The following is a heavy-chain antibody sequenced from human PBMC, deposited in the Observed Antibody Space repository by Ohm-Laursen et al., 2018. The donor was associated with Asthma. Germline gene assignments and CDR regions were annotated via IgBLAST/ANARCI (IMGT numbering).Heavy chain of an antibody. V-gene: IGHV1-69*01. CDR1: RGTFSSYA. J-gene: IGHJ5*02. CDR3: ARDFRGSYSSSWYYWFDP. Sequence: SSVKVSCKASRGTFSSYAISWVRQAPGQGLEWMGGIIPIFGTANYAQKFQGRVTITADESTSTAYMELSSLRSEDTAVYYCARDFRGSYSSSWYYWFDPWGQGTLVTVSS. D-gene: IGHD6-13*01. CDR2: IIPIFGTA.